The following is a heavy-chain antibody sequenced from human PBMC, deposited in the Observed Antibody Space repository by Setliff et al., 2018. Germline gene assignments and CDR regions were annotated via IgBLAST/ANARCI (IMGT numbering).Heavy chain of an antibody. D-gene: IGHD3-22*01. CDR3: ARDKADYYDRSGYSGASDV. J-gene: IGHJ3*01. Sequence: SVKVSCKASGYTFTSYDINWVRQATGQGLEWMGGIIPMFDTGIYAEKFQGRVTLSADESTSTVYMELTRLRPEDTAIYYCARDKADYYDRSGYSGASDVWGQGTMVTVSS. CDR2: IIPMFDTG. CDR1: GYTFTSYD. V-gene: IGHV1-69*13.